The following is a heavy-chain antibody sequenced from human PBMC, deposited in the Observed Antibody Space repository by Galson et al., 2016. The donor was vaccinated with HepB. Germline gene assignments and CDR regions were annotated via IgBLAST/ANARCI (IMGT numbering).Heavy chain of an antibody. D-gene: IGHD2-15*01. J-gene: IGHJ6*02. CDR3: ARDTKGRVEVLVAANYYYYYGMDV. CDR2: IWYDGSNK. CDR1: GFTFSSYG. Sequence: SLRLSCAASGFTFSSYGMHWVRQAPGKGLEWVAVIWYDGSNKYYADSVKGRFTISRDNSKNTLYLQMNSLRAEDTAVYYCARDTKGRVEVLVAANYYYYYGMDVWGQGTTVTVSS. V-gene: IGHV3-33*01.